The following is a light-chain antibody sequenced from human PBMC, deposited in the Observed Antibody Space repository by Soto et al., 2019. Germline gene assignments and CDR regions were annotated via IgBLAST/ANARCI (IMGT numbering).Light chain of an antibody. CDR2: DVS. J-gene: IGLJ1*01. V-gene: IGLV2-11*01. CDR3: HSYAGGYTFYV. Sequence: QSALTQPRSVSGCPGQPVTISCTGTSSDVGGYNLVSWYQQHPGKAPKLMIYDVSKRPSGVPDRFSGSKSGNTSSLTSPVRQAEDEADYHCHSYAGGYTFYVLAAGTKLTVL. CDR1: SSDVGGYNL.